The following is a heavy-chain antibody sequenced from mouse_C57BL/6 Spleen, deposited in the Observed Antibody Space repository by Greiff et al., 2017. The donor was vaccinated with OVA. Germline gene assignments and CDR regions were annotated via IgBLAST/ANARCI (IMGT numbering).Heavy chain of an antibody. CDR3: TTNYGSSYGFAY. CDR2: IDPENGDT. D-gene: IGHD1-1*01. J-gene: IGHJ3*01. CDR1: GFNIKDDY. Sequence: VQLHQSGAELVRPGASVKLSCTASGFNIKDDYMHWVKQRPEQGLEWIGWIDPENGDTEYASKFQGKATITADTSSNTAYLQLSSLTSEDTAVYYCTTNYGSSYGFAYWGQGTLVTVSA. V-gene: IGHV14-4*01.